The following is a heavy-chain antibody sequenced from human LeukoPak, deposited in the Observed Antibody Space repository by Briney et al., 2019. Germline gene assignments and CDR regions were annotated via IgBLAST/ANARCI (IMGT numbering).Heavy chain of an antibody. CDR1: GNYL. D-gene: IGHD2-2*01. CDR2: INSDGSWT. CDR3: VSFYETY. V-gene: IGHV3-74*01. J-gene: IGHJ4*02. Sequence: GGSLRLSCAASGNYLMHWVRQAPGKGLVWVSHINSDGSWTSYADSVKGRFTISKNNAKNTVYLQMNNLRAEDTAVYYCVSFYETYWGRGTLVTVSS.